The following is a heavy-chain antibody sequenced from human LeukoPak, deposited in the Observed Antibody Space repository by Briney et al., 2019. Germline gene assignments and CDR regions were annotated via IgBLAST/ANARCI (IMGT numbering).Heavy chain of an antibody. Sequence: PGGSLRLSCAASGFTFSSYWMSWVRQAPGKGLEWVANIKKVGSEKYYVDSVKGRFTISRDNAKNSLYLQMNSLRAEDTAVYYCALGYCSGGSCYSTDYWGQGTLVTVSP. CDR2: IKKVGSEK. V-gene: IGHV3-7*01. D-gene: IGHD2-15*01. J-gene: IGHJ4*02. CDR1: GFTFSSYW. CDR3: ALGYCSGGSCYSTDY.